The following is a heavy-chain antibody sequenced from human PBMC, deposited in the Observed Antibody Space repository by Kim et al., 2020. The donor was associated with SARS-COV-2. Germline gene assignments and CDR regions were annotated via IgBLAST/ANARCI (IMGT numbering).Heavy chain of an antibody. CDR2: IKQDGSEK. D-gene: IGHD3-22*01. Sequence: GGSLRLSCAASGFTFSSYWMSWVRQAPGKGLEWVANIKQDGSEKYYVDSVKGRFTISRDNAKNSLYLQMNSLRAEDTAVYYCARFGNYYDSSGYRAEYFQHWGQGTLVTVSS. V-gene: IGHV3-7*01. CDR1: GFTFSSYW. CDR3: ARFGNYYDSSGYRAEYFQH. J-gene: IGHJ1*01.